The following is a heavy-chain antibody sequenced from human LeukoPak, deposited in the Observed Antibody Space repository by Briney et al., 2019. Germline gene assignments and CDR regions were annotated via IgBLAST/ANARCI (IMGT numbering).Heavy chain of an antibody. Sequence: SETLSLNCAVYGGSFSGYYGSWLRQPPGKGLEWIGEINHSGSTNYNPSLKSRVTISVDTSRNEFSLKLSSVTAADTAVYYCARGIYGDYYFDYWGQGTLVTVSS. V-gene: IGHV4-34*01. CDR3: ARGIYGDYYFDY. D-gene: IGHD4-17*01. J-gene: IGHJ4*02. CDR2: INHSGST. CDR1: GGSFSGYY.